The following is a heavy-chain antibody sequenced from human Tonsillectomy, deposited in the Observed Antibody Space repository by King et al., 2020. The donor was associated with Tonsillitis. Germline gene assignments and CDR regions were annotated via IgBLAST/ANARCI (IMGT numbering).Heavy chain of an antibody. CDR1: GFTFSSYA. CDR3: ARDESSGWGGAFDV. J-gene: IGHJ3*01. CDR2: ISYDGTHK. D-gene: IGHD6-19*01. Sequence: VQLVESGGSVVQPGGSLRLSCAPSGFTFSSYAMHWVRQAPGKGLEWVAVISYDGTHKYFADSVKGRFSISRDNSKNTLFLQMNSLGPEDTAVYYCARDESSGWGGAFDVWGQGTMVTVSS. V-gene: IGHV3-30*04.